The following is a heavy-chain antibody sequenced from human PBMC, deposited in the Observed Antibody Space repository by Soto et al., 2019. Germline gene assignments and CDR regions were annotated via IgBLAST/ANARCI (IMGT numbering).Heavy chain of an antibody. CDR3: AAFREYCSGGSCYGSDY. J-gene: IGHJ4*02. CDR2: INAGNGNT. Sequence: QVQLVQSGAEVKQPGASVKVSCKASGYTFTSYAMHWVRQAPGQRLEWMGWINAGNGNTKYSQKFQGRVTITRDTSASTAYMELSSLRSEDTAVYYCAAFREYCSGGSCYGSDYWGQGTLVTVSS. CDR1: GYTFTSYA. D-gene: IGHD2-15*01. V-gene: IGHV1-3*01.